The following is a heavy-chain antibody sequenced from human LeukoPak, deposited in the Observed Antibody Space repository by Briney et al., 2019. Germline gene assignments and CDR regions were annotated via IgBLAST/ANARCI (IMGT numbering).Heavy chain of an antibody. Sequence: QPGGSLRFSCAASGFTFSTYSMNWVRQAPGKGLEWVSYISHGSRDMYYADFVRGRFTISRDNGKNSLYLQMNSLRAEDTAVYYCARVVQGRLRSSFDAFDIWGQGTMVTVSS. CDR1: GFTFSTYS. D-gene: IGHD5-12*01. CDR2: ISHGSRDM. V-gene: IGHV3-48*01. J-gene: IGHJ3*02. CDR3: ARVVQGRLRSSFDAFDI.